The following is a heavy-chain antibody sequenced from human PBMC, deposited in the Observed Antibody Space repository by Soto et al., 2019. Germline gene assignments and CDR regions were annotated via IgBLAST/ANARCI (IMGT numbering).Heavy chain of an antibody. Sequence: GGSLRLSCAASGFTFSIYGMHWARQAPGKGLEWVAVIWYDGSNKYYADSVKGRFTISRDNSKNTLYLQMNSLRAEDTAVYYCAGSSGWYRAFDIWGQGTMVTVSS. D-gene: IGHD6-19*01. CDR1: GFTFSIYG. V-gene: IGHV3-33*01. J-gene: IGHJ3*02. CDR3: AGSSGWYRAFDI. CDR2: IWYDGSNK.